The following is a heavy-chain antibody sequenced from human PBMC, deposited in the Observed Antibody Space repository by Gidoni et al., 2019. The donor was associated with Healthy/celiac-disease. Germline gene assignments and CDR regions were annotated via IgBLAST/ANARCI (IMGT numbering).Heavy chain of an antibody. Sequence: EVQLVESGGGLVQPGRSLRLSCTASGFTFGDYAMSWVRQAPGKGLEWVGFIRSKAYGGTTEYAASVKGRFTISRDDSKSIAYLQMNSLKTEDTAVYYCTRDMITFGGAYDAFDIWGQGTMVTVSS. J-gene: IGHJ3*02. CDR1: GFTFGDYA. D-gene: IGHD3-16*01. CDR2: IRSKAYGGTT. CDR3: TRDMITFGGAYDAFDI. V-gene: IGHV3-49*04.